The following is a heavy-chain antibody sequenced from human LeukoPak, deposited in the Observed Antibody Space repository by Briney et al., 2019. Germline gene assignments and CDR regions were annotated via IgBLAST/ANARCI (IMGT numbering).Heavy chain of an antibody. CDR2: IYYSGST. J-gene: IGHJ4*02. CDR1: GGSISSGGYY. V-gene: IGHV4-31*03. D-gene: IGHD2-2*01. Sequence: SETLSLTCTVSGGSISSGGYYWSWIRQHPGKGLEWMGYIYYSGSTYYNPSLKSRVTISVDTSKNQFSLKLSSVTAADTAVYYCARTDCSSTSCPYYFDYWGQGTLVTVSS. CDR3: ARTDCSSTSCPYYFDY.